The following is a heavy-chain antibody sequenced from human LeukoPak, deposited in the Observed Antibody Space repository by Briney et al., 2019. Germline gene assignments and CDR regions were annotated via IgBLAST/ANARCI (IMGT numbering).Heavy chain of an antibody. D-gene: IGHD2-2*02. Sequence: SETLSLTCTVSGGSISSYYWSWIRQPAGKGLEWIGRIYTSGSTNYNPSLKSRVTISVDTSKNQFSLKLSSVTAADTAVYYCARGSNCSSTSCYNWGYWFDPWGQGTLVTVSS. CDR1: GGSISSYY. V-gene: IGHV4-4*07. CDR2: IYTSGST. CDR3: ARGSNCSSTSCYNWGYWFDP. J-gene: IGHJ5*02.